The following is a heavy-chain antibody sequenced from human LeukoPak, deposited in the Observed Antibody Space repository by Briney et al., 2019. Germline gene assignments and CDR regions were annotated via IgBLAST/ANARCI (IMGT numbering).Heavy chain of an antibody. CDR1: GFTFNDYA. Sequence: GALRLSCAASGFTFNDYAMYWVRQTPGKELEWVTLISYDGYDKSYADSVRGRFTISRDNSKNTLYLQMDSLRSEDTAVYYCARDFFPIVDSSWYEIGYWGQGTLVTVSS. CDR3: ARDFFPIVDSSWYEIGY. D-gene: IGHD6-13*01. J-gene: IGHJ4*02. CDR2: ISYDGYDK. V-gene: IGHV3-30-3*01.